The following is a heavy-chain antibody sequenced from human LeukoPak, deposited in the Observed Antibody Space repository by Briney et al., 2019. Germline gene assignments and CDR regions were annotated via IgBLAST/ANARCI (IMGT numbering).Heavy chain of an antibody. CDR3: ARARASGRSGFDY. CDR2: ISSSSSTI. CDR1: GLTVSSYS. V-gene: IGHV3-48*02. Sequence: XGSLRLSCVASGLTVSSYSMNWVRQAPGKGLEWVSYISSSSSTIYYADSVKGRFTISRDNAKNSLDLQMNSLRDEDTAVYYCARARASGRSGFDYWGQGTLVTVSS. J-gene: IGHJ4*02. D-gene: IGHD2-15*01.